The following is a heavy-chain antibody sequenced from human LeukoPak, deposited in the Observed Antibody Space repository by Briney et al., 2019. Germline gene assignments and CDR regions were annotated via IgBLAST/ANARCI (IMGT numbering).Heavy chain of an antibody. Sequence: PGGSLRLSCVGSGFNFEDYALHWVRQIPGTGLEWVTGISWNSGAIGFVDSVKGRFTISRDNAKNAVYLQMSSLRPDDTAVYYCTRDRLLFYYEGGPTGHFYYWAQGTLVTVSS. V-gene: IGHV3-9*01. CDR1: GFNFEDYA. D-gene: IGHD3-22*01. CDR2: ISWNSGAI. J-gene: IGHJ4*02. CDR3: TRDRLLFYYEGGPTGHFYY.